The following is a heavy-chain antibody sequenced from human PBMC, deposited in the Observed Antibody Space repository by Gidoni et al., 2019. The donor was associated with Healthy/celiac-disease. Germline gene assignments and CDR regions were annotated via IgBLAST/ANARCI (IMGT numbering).Heavy chain of an antibody. J-gene: IGHJ4*02. CDR2: ISRSSSYI. Sequence: EVQLVESGGGLVKPGGSLRLSCAASGFTFSSYSMNWVRQAPGKGLEWVSSISRSSSYIYYADSVKGRFTISRDNAKNSLYLQMNSLRAEDTAVYYCARGIAAAGDYWGQGTLVTVSS. V-gene: IGHV3-21*01. D-gene: IGHD6-13*01. CDR3: ARGIAAAGDY. CDR1: GFTFSSYS.